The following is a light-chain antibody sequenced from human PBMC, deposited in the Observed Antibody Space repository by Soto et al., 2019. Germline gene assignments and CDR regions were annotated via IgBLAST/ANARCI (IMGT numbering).Light chain of an antibody. CDR3: AAWDDSLNVVV. V-gene: IGLV1-47*01. J-gene: IGLJ2*01. Sequence: QSVLTQPPSASGTPGQRVTISCSGSSSNIGSNYVYWYQQLPGTAPNLLIYRNDQRPSGVPDRFSGSKSGTSASLAISGLRSEDEADYYCAAWDDSLNVVVFGGGTKLTVL. CDR2: RND. CDR1: SSNIGSNY.